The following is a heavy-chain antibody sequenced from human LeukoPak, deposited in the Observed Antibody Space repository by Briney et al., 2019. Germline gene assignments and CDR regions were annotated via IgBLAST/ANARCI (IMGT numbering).Heavy chain of an antibody. V-gene: IGHV4-39*01. CDR3: ASPDYGSGSYSY. CDR1: GGSISSSSYY. CDR2: IYYSGST. Sequence: MASETLSLTCTVSGGSISSSSYYWGWIRQTPGKGLEWIGSIYYSGSTYYNPSLKSRVTISVDTSKNQFSLKLSSVTAADTAVYYCASPDYGSGSYSYWGQGTLVIVSS. D-gene: IGHD3-10*01. J-gene: IGHJ4*02.